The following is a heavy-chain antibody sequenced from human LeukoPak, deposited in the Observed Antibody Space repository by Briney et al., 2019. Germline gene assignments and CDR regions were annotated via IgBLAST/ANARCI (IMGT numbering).Heavy chain of an antibody. D-gene: IGHD6-19*01. V-gene: IGHV1-3*01. J-gene: IGHJ4*02. CDR3: ARVAAVAGRDY. CDR1: RYTFTSYA. CDR2: INAGNGNT. Sequence: ASVKVSCKASRYTFTSYAMHWVRQAPGQRLEWMGWINAGNGNTKYSQKFQGRVTITRDTSASTAYMELSSLRSEDTAVYYCARVAAVAGRDYWGQGTLVTVSS.